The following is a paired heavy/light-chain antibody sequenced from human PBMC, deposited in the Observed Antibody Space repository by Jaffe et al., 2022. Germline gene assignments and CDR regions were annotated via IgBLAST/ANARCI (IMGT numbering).Light chain of an antibody. CDR2: WAS. CDR1: QTLLHNSNDKDY. V-gene: IGKV4-1*01. CDR3: HQYYASPYT. J-gene: IGKJ2*01. Sequence: DIVMTQSPDSLPVSLGERATINCKSSQTLLHNSNDKDYLAWYQQKPGQPPRLLFYWASTRESGVPDRFSGSGSGTDFTLTISSLQAEDVAVYYCHQYYASPYTFGQGTKLEIK.
Heavy chain of an antibody. CDR1: GFSLRSSEVG. CDR3: AHTGVWDYDGSSGPFEY. Sequence: QITLKESGPTLVRPTQTLTLTCTFSGFSLRSSEVGVGWIRQPPGKALEWLALIYWNDDERYSPSLKSRLTITKDTSKNQVVLTMTNMDPVDTATYYCAHTGVWDYDGSSGPFEYWGQGTLVTVSS. D-gene: IGHD3-22*01. V-gene: IGHV2-5*01. J-gene: IGHJ4*02. CDR2: IYWNDDE.